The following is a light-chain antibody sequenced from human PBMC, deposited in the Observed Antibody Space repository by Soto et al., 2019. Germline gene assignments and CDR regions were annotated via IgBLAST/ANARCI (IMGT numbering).Light chain of an antibody. Sequence: QSVLTQPRSVSGSPGQSVTISCTGTSSDVGGYNCVSWYQQHPGKAPQLLIHGVTTRPSGISGRFSATKSGLTASLTISGLQPEDEADYYCSSFTSNRIYVFGPGTKVTVL. CDR3: SSFTSNRIYV. J-gene: IGLJ1*01. CDR1: SSDVGGYNC. V-gene: IGLV2-11*01. CDR2: GVT.